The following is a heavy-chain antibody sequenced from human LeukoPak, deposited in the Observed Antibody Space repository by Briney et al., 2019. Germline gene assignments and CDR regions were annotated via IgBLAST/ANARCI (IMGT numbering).Heavy chain of an antibody. Sequence: ASVKVSCKASGHTFTGYYMHWVRQAPGQGLEWMGWINPKSGGTNYAQKFQGRVTMTRDTSISTAYMELSRLRSDDTAVYYCARVRYDFWSGYPGGYYYYYMDVWGKGTTVTVSS. D-gene: IGHD3-3*01. V-gene: IGHV1-2*02. CDR2: INPKSGGT. CDR1: GHTFTGYY. CDR3: ARVRYDFWSGYPGGYYYYYMDV. J-gene: IGHJ6*03.